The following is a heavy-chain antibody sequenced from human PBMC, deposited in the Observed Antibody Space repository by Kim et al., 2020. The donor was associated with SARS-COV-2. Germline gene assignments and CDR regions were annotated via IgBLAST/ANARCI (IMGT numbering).Heavy chain of an antibody. Sequence: SVKVSCKASGGTFSSYAISWVRQAPGQGLEWMGRIIPILGIANYAQKFQGRVTITADKSTSTAYMELSSLRSEDTAVYYCAREIGTYYFDYWGQGTLVTVSS. J-gene: IGHJ4*02. CDR3: AREIGTYYFDY. CDR1: GGTFSSYA. CDR2: IIPILGIA. V-gene: IGHV1-69*04. D-gene: IGHD3-10*01.